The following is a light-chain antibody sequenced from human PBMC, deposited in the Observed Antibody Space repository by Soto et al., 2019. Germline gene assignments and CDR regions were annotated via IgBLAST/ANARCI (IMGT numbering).Light chain of an antibody. CDR2: DDN. CDR3: GTWDSSLSGGV. CDR1: SSNIASNY. J-gene: IGLJ1*01. Sequence: QSVLTQPPSVSAAPGQRVTISCSGTSSNIASNYVSWYQQFPGTAPRLLSYDDNKRPSGIPDRFSASKSGTSATLGITVLQSGDEADYYRGTWDSSLSGGVFGTGTKRTVL. V-gene: IGLV1-51*01.